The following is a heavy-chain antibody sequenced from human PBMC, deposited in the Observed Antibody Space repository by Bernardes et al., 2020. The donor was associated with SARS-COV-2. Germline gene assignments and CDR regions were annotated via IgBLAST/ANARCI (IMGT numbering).Heavy chain of an antibody. CDR1: GFTFRTYS. J-gene: IGHJ6*02. D-gene: IGHD4-17*01. Sequence: GGSLRLSCAASGFTFRTYSMNWVRQAPGKGLEWVSSISTRSGNKYYTDSVKGRFTISRDSVKNSLYLQMNSLRAEDTAVYYCARDSVTTIDYYHYGMDVWGQGTTVTVSS. CDR3: ARDSVTTIDYYHYGMDV. CDR2: ISTRSGNK. V-gene: IGHV3-21*01.